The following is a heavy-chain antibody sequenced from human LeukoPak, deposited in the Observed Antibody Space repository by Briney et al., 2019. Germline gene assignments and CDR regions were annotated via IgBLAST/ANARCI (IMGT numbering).Heavy chain of an antibody. CDR1: GYTFTSYG. V-gene: IGHV1-18*01. J-gene: IGHJ3*02. CDR2: ISAYNGNT. Sequence: ASVKVSCKASGYTFTSYGISWVRQAPGQGLEWMGWISAYNGNTNYAQKLQGRVTMTTDTSTSTAYMGLRGLRSDDTAVYYCARDPENYYDSSGYYSRGAFDIWGQGTMVTVSS. CDR3: ARDPENYYDSSGYYSRGAFDI. D-gene: IGHD3-22*01.